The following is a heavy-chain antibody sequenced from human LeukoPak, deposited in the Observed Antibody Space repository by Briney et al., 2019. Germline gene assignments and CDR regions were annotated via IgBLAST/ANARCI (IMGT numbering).Heavy chain of an antibody. CDR1: GFTFSGYI. J-gene: IGHJ4*02. CDR3: ARDQWLDY. V-gene: IGHV3-48*01. Sequence: GGSLRLSCAASGFTFSGYIMNWVRQAPGKGLEWVAFIGTSGNIIYYADSVKGRFTVSRDNAMNSLYLQMNSLRAEDTAVYYCARDQWLDYWGQGTLVTVSS. D-gene: IGHD2-8*01. CDR2: IGTSGNII.